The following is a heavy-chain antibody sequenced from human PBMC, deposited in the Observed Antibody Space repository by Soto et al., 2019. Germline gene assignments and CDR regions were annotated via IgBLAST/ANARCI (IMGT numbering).Heavy chain of an antibody. V-gene: IGHV1-2*04. J-gene: IGHJ4*02. CDR1: GYTFTGYY. CDR2: INPNSGGT. CDR3: ARGTYSSGWRFDY. D-gene: IGHD6-19*01. Sequence: ASVKVSCKASGYTFTGYYMHWVRQAPGQGLEWMGWINPNSGGTNYAQKFQGWVTMTRDTSISTAYMELSRLRSDDTAVYYCARGTYSSGWRFDYWGQGTLVTVSS.